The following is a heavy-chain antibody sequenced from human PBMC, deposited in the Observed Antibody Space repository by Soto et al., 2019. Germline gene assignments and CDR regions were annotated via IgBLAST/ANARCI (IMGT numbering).Heavy chain of an antibody. CDR3: ASLFPPTKVTGPIDYFDY. J-gene: IGHJ4*02. D-gene: IGHD2-21*02. CDR2: IYYSGST. V-gene: IGHV4-59*01. Sequence: ETLSLTCTVSGGSISSYYWSWIRQPPGKGLEWIGYIYYSGSTNYNPSLKSRVTISVDTSKNQFSLKLSSVTAADTAVYYCASLFPPTKVTGPIDYFDYWGQGTLVTVSS. CDR1: GGSISSYY.